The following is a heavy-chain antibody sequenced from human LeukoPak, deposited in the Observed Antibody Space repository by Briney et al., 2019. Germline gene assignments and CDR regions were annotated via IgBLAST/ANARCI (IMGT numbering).Heavy chain of an antibody. CDR2: ISSSSSTI. CDR1: GFTFSSYS. J-gene: IGHJ6*03. V-gene: IGHV3-48*01. CDR3: ARDVAVRGVIPRNYYYYYMDV. D-gene: IGHD3-10*01. Sequence: GGSLRLSCAASGFTFSSYSMNWVRQAPGKGLEWVSYISSSSSTIYYADSVKGRFTISRDNAKNSLYLQMNSLRAEDTAVYYCARDVAVRGVIPRNYYYYYMDVWGKGTTVTVSS.